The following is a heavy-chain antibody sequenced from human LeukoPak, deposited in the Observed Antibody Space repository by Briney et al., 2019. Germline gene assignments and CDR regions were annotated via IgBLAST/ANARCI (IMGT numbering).Heavy chain of an antibody. J-gene: IGHJ4*02. CDR3: ARDGISYGSGSYYDY. Sequence: GGSLRLSCAGSGFTFSSYEMNWVRQAPGKGLEWVAVISHDGSNKNYADSVKGRFTISRDNSKNTFYLQMNSLRAEDTAVYYCARDGISYGSGSYYDYWGQGTLVTVSS. CDR2: ISHDGSNK. V-gene: IGHV3-30-3*01. D-gene: IGHD3-10*01. CDR1: GFTFSSYE.